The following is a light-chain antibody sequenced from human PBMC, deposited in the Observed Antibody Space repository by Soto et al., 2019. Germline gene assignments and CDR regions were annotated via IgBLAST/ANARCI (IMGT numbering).Light chain of an antibody. Sequence: DIVMTQSPASLSVSPGEGVTLSCRASQSVGNDLAWYQQIAGRAPRLLIYGASTLATGVPARFSGSGSGTDFTLTISTLQSEDFAVYYCQQYYNWPPAWTFGQGTRVDIK. CDR2: GAS. CDR1: QSVGND. CDR3: QQYYNWPPAWT. J-gene: IGKJ1*01. V-gene: IGKV3-15*01.